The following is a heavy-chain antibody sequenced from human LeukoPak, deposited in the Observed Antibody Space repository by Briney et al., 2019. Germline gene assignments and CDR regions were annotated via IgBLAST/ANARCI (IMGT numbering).Heavy chain of an antibody. Sequence: GASVKVSCKASGFTFTSHYLHWVRQAPGQGLEWMGVINPSEGSTSYAQMFQGRVTMTRDTSTSTVYMELNSLRSADTAVYYCARDTGNYFYYFDYWGQGTLVTVSS. CDR1: GFTFTSHY. CDR3: ARDTGNYFYYFDY. J-gene: IGHJ4*02. D-gene: IGHD1-26*01. V-gene: IGHV1-46*01. CDR2: INPSEGST.